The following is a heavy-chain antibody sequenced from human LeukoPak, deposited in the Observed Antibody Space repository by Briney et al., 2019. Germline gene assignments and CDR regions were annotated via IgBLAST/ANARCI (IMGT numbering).Heavy chain of an antibody. J-gene: IGHJ4*02. D-gene: IGHD3-10*01. V-gene: IGHV3-33*01. Sequence: GGSLRLSCAASGFTFSSYGMHWVRQAPGKGLEWVAVIWYDGSNKYYADSVKGRFTISRDNSKNTLYLQMNSLRAEDTAVYYCARHYYGSGSYWFDYWGQGTLVTVSS. CDR1: GFTFSSYG. CDR2: IWYDGSNK. CDR3: ARHYYGSGSYWFDY.